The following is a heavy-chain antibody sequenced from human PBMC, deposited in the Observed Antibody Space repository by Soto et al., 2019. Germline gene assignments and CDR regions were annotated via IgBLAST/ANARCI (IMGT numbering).Heavy chain of an antibody. J-gene: IGHJ3*01. CDR3: AREQQWTVYGASDV. V-gene: IGHV3-33*01. D-gene: IGHD6-19*01. Sequence: QEQLVESGGGVVEPGGSLRLSCAASGFSFSTYGMYWVRQAPGKGLEWVALIWHDGTIKYNEDSVKGRFTISRDNSKTTMYLQMNSLRAEDTAVYYCAREQQWTVYGASDVWGQGTMVIVSS. CDR2: IWHDGTIK. CDR1: GFSFSTYG.